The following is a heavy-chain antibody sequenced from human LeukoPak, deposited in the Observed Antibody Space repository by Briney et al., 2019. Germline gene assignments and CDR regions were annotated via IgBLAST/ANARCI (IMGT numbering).Heavy chain of an antibody. V-gene: IGHV1-18*01. J-gene: IGHJ3*02. CDR1: GGTFSSYA. Sequence: GSSVKVSCKASGGTFSSYAISWVRQAPGQGLEWMGWISAYNGNTNYAQKLQGRVTMTTDTSTSTAYMELRSLRSDDTAVYYCARETYYYDSVAFDIWGQGTMVTVSS. D-gene: IGHD3-22*01. CDR3: ARETYYYDSVAFDI. CDR2: ISAYNGNT.